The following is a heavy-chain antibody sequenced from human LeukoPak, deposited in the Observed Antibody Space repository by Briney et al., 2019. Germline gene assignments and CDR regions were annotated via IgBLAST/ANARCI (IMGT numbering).Heavy chain of an antibody. CDR1: GYTFTSYD. CDR3: ARLDYDILTGYSHDAFDI. V-gene: IGHV1-8*01. J-gene: IGHJ3*02. CDR2: MNPNSGNT. Sequence: ASVKVSCKASGYTFTSYDINWVRQATGQGLEWMGWMNPNSGNTGYAQKFQGRVTMTRNTSISTAYMELSRLRSEDTAVYYCARLDYDILTGYSHDAFDIWGQGTMVTVSS. D-gene: IGHD3-9*01.